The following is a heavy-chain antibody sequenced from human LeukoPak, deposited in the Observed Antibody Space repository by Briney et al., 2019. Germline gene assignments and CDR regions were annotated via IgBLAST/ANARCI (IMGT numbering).Heavy chain of an antibody. D-gene: IGHD6-19*01. J-gene: IGHJ4*02. V-gene: IGHV3-30*18. CDR3: AKESGWYPRPVDY. Sequence: PGGSLRLSCAASGFTFSSYGMHWVRQAPGKGLEWVAVISYDGSNKYYADSVKGRFTISRDNSKNTLYLQMNSLRAEDTAVYYCAKESGWYPRPVDYWGQGTLVTVSS. CDR1: GFTFSSYG. CDR2: ISYDGSNK.